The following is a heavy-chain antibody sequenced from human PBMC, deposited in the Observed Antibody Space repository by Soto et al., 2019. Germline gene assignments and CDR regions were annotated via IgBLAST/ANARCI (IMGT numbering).Heavy chain of an antibody. V-gene: IGHV1-69*12. Sequence: QVQLVQSGAEVKKPGSSVKVSCKASGGTFSSYAISWVRQAPGQGLEWMGGIIPIFGTPNYAQMFRGRVTITAADSTSTAYMELSSLRSEDTAVYYCARASTVTTLTWFDPWGQGTLVTVSS. CDR3: ARASTVTTLTWFDP. CDR2: IIPIFGTP. D-gene: IGHD4-17*01. J-gene: IGHJ5*02. CDR1: GGTFSSYA.